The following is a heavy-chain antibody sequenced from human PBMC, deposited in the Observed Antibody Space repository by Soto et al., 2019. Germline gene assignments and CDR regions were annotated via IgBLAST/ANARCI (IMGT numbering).Heavy chain of an antibody. V-gene: IGHV3-33*01. D-gene: IGHD5-12*01. CDR1: GFTFSSYG. Sequence: PGGSLRLSCAASGFTFSSYGMHWVRQAPGKGLEWVAVIWYDGSNKYYADSVKGRFTISRDNSKNTLYLQMNSLRAEDTAVYYCARVHSGYDYSVDYWGQGTLVTVSS. J-gene: IGHJ4*02. CDR3: ARVHSGYDYSVDY. CDR2: IWYDGSNK.